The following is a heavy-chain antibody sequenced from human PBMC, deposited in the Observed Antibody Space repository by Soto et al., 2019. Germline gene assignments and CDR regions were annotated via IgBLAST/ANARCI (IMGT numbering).Heavy chain of an antibody. V-gene: IGHV3-7*03. Sequence: GGSLRLSCEASGFTFSDYWMSWVRQAPGKGPEWVANIKFDGSEKQYVDSVRGRFTISRDNSRSSLSLQMNSLRAGDTAVYCCVKDGGYCSSSTCYAPRNHYFDSWGQGTLVTVSS. CDR3: VKDGGYCSSSTCYAPRNHYFDS. J-gene: IGHJ4*02. D-gene: IGHD2-2*01. CDR1: GFTFSDYW. CDR2: IKFDGSEK.